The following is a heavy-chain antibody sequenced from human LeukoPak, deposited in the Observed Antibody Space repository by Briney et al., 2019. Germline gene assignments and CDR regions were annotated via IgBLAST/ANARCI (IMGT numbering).Heavy chain of an antibody. J-gene: IGHJ4*02. CDR2: ISPNSYYI. Sequence: KPGGSLRLSCAASGFTFSDYSMNWVRQAPGKGLEWVSSISPNSYYIYYADSVKGRFTISRDNAKNSLYLHMNSLRAEDTAVYYCANHLACGRTSCPFFDLWGQGTLVTVPS. CDR1: GFTFSDYS. V-gene: IGHV3-21*01. D-gene: IGHD2-2*01. CDR3: ANHLACGRTSCPFFDL.